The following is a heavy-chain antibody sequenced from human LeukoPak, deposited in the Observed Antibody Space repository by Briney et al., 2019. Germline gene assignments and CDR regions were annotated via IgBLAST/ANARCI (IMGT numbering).Heavy chain of an antibody. CDR1: GGTFSSYA. D-gene: IGHD2-2*01. CDR2: IIPILAIT. J-gene: IGHJ4*02. Sequence: SVKVSCKASGGTFSSYAISWVRQAPGQGLEWMGRIIPILAITNYAQKFQGRVTITADKSTSTAYMELSSLRSEDTAVYYCARDSSGLCSSTSCYDGNFDYWDQGTLVTVSS. CDR3: ARDSSGLCSSTSCYDGNFDY. V-gene: IGHV1-69*04.